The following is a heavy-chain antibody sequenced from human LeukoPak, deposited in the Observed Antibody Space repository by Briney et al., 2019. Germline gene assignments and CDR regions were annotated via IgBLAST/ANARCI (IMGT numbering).Heavy chain of an antibody. Sequence: GGSLRLSCAASGFIFRDFWMSWVRQAPGKGLEWVAIINRDGSKKYYVDFVKGRFTISRDNAKNSVYLQMNSLRAEDTAVYYCARDIYYDSSGYYGSVYWGRGTLVTVSS. CDR3: ARDIYYDSSGYYGSVY. V-gene: IGHV3-7*01. CDR2: INRDGSKK. D-gene: IGHD3-22*01. J-gene: IGHJ4*02. CDR1: GFIFRDFW.